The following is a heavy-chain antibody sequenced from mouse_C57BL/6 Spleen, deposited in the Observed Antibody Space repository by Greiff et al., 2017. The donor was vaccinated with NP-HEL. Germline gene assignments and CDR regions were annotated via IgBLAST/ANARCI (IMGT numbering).Heavy chain of an antibody. D-gene: IGHD1-1*01. J-gene: IGHJ4*01. V-gene: IGHV5-6*01. CDR1: GFTFSSYG. CDR2: ISSGGSYT. CDR3: ARQHYYGSFDAMDY. Sequence: EVMLVESGGDLVKPGGSLKLSCAASGFTFSSYGMSWVRQTPDKRLEWVATISSGGSYTYYPDSVKGRFTISRDNAKNTLYLQMSSLKSEDTAMYYCARQHYYGSFDAMDYWGQGTSVTVSS.